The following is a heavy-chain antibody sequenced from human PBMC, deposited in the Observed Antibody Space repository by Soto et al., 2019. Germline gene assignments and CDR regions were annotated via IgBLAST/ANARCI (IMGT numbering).Heavy chain of an antibody. Sequence: SCKASGGTFSSYAISWVRQAPGQGLEWMGGIIPIFGTANYAQKFQGRVTITADESTSTAYMELSSLRSEDTAVYYCATDARGPFDYWGQGTLVTVSS. CDR1: GGTFSSYA. CDR2: IIPIFGTA. J-gene: IGHJ4*02. CDR3: ATDARGPFDY. D-gene: IGHD3-16*01. V-gene: IGHV1-69*01.